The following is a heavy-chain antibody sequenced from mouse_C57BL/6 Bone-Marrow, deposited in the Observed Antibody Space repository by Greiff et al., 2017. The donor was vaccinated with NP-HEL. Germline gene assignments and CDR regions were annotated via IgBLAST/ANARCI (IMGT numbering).Heavy chain of an antibody. CDR3: ARVDGNYVYAMEY. CDR1: GFTFSSYA. J-gene: IGHJ4*01. V-gene: IGHV5-4*01. CDR2: ISDGGGYT. Sequence: EVQLVESGGGLVKPGGSLKLSCAASGFTFSSYAMSWVRQTPEKRLEWVATISDGGGYTYYPDNVKGRFTISRDNAKNNLYLQMSNLKSEDTAMYYCARVDGNYVYAMEYWGQGTSVTVA. D-gene: IGHD2-1*01.